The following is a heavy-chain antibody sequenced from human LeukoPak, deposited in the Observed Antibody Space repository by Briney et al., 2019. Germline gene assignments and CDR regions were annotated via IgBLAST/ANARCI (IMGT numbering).Heavy chain of an antibody. J-gene: IGHJ6*02. CDR1: GYTFTGYY. Sequence: ASVTVSCKASGYTFTGYYMRWVRQAPGQGLEWMGWINPNSGDTNYAQKFQGRVTMTRDTSISTAYMELSSLRSEDTAVYYCARDGEMATMGYYGMDFWGQGTTVTVSS. CDR2: INPNSGDT. CDR3: ARDGEMATMGYYGMDF. V-gene: IGHV1-2*02. D-gene: IGHD5-24*01.